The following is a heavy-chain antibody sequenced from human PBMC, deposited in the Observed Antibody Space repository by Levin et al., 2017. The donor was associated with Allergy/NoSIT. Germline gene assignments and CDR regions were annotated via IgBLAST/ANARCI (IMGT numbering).Heavy chain of an antibody. CDR3: ARDYFVSGSFYNGGY. Sequence: GGSLRLSCAASGFTFSSYSMNWVRQTPGKGLEWVSSISSSSNDIFYADSVKGRFTISRDNAKNSLFLQMNSLRAEDTAVYYCARDYFVSGSFYNGGYWGQGTLVTVSS. V-gene: IGHV3-21*01. CDR2: ISSSSNDI. CDR1: GFTFSSYS. J-gene: IGHJ4*02. D-gene: IGHD3-10*01.